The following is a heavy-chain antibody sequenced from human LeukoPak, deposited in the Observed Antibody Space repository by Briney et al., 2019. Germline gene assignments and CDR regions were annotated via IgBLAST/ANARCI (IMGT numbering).Heavy chain of an antibody. D-gene: IGHD3-22*01. CDR2: IKPDGNDK. Sequence: GGSLRLSCAASKFTFSSYWMSWVRQAPGKGLEWVANIKPDGNDKNYLDSVRGRFTISRDNAKNSLYLQMDSLRAEDTAVYYCARGKYYYDSSAPRPYGFDIWGQGTMVTVSS. CDR3: ARGKYYYDSSAPRPYGFDI. V-gene: IGHV3-7*01. J-gene: IGHJ3*02. CDR1: KFTFSSYW.